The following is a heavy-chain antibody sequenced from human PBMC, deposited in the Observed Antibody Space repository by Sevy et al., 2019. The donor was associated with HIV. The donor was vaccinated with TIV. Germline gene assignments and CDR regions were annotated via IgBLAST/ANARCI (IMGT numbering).Heavy chain of an antibody. CDR2: INHSGST. Sequence: SETLSLTCAVYGGSFSGYYWSWIRQPPGKGLEWIGEINHSGSTNYNPSLKSRVTISVDTSRNQFSLKLSSVTAAEMAVYYCARRRPSGYYEYWGQVTLVTVSS. J-gene: IGHJ4*02. CDR1: GGSFSGYY. D-gene: IGHD3-3*01. V-gene: IGHV4-34*01. CDR3: ARRRPSGYYEY.